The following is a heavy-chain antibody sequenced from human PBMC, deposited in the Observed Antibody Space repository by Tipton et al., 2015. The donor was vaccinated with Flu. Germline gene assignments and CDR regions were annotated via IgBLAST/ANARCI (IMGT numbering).Heavy chain of an antibody. CDR2: IHRSGTT. CDR3: ARGSGYANAYLDS. CDR1: GDSIGSRYF. V-gene: IGHV4-38-2*02. Sequence: TLSLTCSVSGDSIGSRYFWGWIRQPPGKGLEWIGNIHRSGTTNYNPSLKSRVTISVDTSKNQFSLKVTSLTAADTAVYYCARGSGYANAYLDSWGRGTLVTVSS. D-gene: IGHD5-12*01. J-gene: IGHJ4*02.